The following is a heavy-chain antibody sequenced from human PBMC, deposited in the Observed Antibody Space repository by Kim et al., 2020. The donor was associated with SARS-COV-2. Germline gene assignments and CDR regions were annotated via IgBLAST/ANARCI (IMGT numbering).Heavy chain of an antibody. CDR2: ISGSGGST. Sequence: GGSLRLSCAASGFTFSSYAMSWVRQAPGKGLEWVSAISGSGGSTYYADSVKGRFTISRDNSKNTLYLQMNSLRAEDTAVYYCAKDGGGLWYQLPYYYYGMDVWGQGTTVTVSS. V-gene: IGHV3-23*01. J-gene: IGHJ6*02. D-gene: IGHD2-2*01. CDR3: AKDGGGLWYQLPYYYYGMDV. CDR1: GFTFSSYA.